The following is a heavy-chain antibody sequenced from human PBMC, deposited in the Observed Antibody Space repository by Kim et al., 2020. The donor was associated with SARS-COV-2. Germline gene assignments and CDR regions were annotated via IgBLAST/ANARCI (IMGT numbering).Heavy chain of an antibody. CDR2: IYSGGST. CDR3: AREKGSSSWYHPYYYCGMDV. Sequence: GGSLRLSCAASGFTVSSNYMRWVRQAPGKGLEWVSVIYSGGSTYYADSVKGRFTISRDNSKNTVYLQMNSLRAEDTAVYYCAREKGSSSWYHPYYYCGMDVWGQETTVTVSS. D-gene: IGHD6-13*01. V-gene: IGHV3-66*02. J-gene: IGHJ6*02. CDR1: GFTVSSNY.